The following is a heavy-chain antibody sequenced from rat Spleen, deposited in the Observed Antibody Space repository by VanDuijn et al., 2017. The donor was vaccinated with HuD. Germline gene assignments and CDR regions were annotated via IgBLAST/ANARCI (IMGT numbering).Heavy chain of an antibody. J-gene: IGHJ3*01. CDR1: GFTFSNYD. Sequence: EVQLVESGGGLVQPGRSLKLSCAASGFTFSNYDMAWVRQAPTTGLEGVASISTGGGNTYYRDSVKGRFTISRDNAKSTLYLQMDSLRSEDTSTYYCARHGIYNNYGWFAYWGQGTLVTVSS. CDR3: ARHGIYNNYGWFAY. V-gene: IGHV5S23*01. D-gene: IGHD1-10*01. CDR2: ISTGGGNT.